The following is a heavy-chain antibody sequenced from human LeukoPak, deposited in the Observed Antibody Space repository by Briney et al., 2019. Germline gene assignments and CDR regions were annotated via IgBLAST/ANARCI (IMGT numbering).Heavy chain of an antibody. D-gene: IGHD6-19*01. CDR3: ARSGGIAVAGIPPNYYGMDV. CDR2: ISSSSSYI. V-gene: IGHV3-21*01. J-gene: IGHJ6*02. CDR1: GFTFSSYS. Sequence: PGGSLRLSCAASGFTFSSYSMNWVRQAPGKGLEWVSSISSSSSYIYYADSVKGRFTISRDNAKNSLYLQMNSLRAEDTAVYYCARSGGIAVAGIPPNYYGMDVWGQGTTVTVSS.